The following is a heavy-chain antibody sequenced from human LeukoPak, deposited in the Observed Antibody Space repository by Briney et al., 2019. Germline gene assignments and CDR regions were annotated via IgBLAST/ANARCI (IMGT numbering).Heavy chain of an antibody. D-gene: IGHD4-17*01. CDR2: IKQDGSEK. J-gene: IGHJ6*03. V-gene: IGHV3-7*01. CDR3: ARDGPDYGDYYYYYYYMDV. Sequence: GGSLRLSCAASGFTFSSYRMSWVRQAPGKGLEWVANIKQDGSEKYYVDSVKGRFTISRDNAKNSLYLQMNSLRAEDTAVYYCARDGPDYGDYYYYYYYMDVWGKGTTVTVSS. CDR1: GFTFSSYR.